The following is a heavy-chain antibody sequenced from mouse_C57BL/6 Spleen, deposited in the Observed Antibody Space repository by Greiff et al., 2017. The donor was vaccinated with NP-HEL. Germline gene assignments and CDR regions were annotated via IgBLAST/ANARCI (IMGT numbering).Heavy chain of an antibody. CDR2: INPNNGGT. CDR3: ARIYYYGSSYDWYFDV. J-gene: IGHJ1*03. V-gene: IGHV1-22*01. CDR1: GYTFTDYN. Sequence: EVQLQQSGPELVKPGASVKMSCKASGYTFTDYNMHWVKQSHGKSLEWIGYINPNNGGTSYNQKFKGQATLTVNKSSSTAYMELRSLTSEDSAVYYCARIYYYGSSYDWYFDVWGTGTTVTVSS. D-gene: IGHD1-1*01.